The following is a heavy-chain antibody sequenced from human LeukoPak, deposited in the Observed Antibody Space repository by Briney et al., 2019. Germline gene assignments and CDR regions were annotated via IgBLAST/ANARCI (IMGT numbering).Heavy chain of an antibody. CDR3: AKGSKEVLFTRDHYMDV. CDR2: ISSSGSTI. J-gene: IGHJ6*03. CDR1: GFTFSSYE. V-gene: IGHV3-48*03. D-gene: IGHD3-3*01. Sequence: GGSLRLSCAASGFTFSSYEMNWVRQAPGKGLEWVSYISSSGSTIYYADSVKGRFTISRDNAKNTLYLQMNSLRAEDTAVYYCAKGSKEVLFTRDHYMDVWGKGTTVTISS.